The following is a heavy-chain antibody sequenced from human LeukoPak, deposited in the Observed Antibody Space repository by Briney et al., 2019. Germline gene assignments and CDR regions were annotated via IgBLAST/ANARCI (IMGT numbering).Heavy chain of an antibody. CDR1: GFTFSNYW. D-gene: IGHD3-3*01. V-gene: IGHV3-74*01. Sequence: GGSLRLSCAASGFTFSNYWMHWVRQDPGKGLVWVSFINPDGSTTNYADSVKGRFTISRDNAKNALYLQMNSLRAEDTAVYCCARDFWSGSDYWGQGTLVTVSS. CDR2: INPDGSTT. CDR3: ARDFWSGSDY. J-gene: IGHJ4*02.